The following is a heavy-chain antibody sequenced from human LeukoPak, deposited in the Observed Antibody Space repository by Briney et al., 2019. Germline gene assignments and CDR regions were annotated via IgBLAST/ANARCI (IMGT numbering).Heavy chain of an antibody. V-gene: IGHV1-8*01. D-gene: IGHD6-13*01. CDR1: GYTFTSYD. CDR2: MNPKSGNT. J-gene: IGHJ6*03. Sequence: ASVTVSCKASGYTFTSYDINWVRQAPGQGLEWMGWMNPKSGNTGYVQKFQGRVTMTRDTSISTAYMELSRLRSDDTAVYYCARDRDSSSWYYYYYMDVWGKGTTVTVSS. CDR3: ARDRDSSSWYYYYYMDV.